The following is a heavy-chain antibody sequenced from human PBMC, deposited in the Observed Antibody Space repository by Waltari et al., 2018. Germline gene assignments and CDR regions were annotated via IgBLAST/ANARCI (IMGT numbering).Heavy chain of an antibody. V-gene: IGHV3-11*04. D-gene: IGHD6-6*01. CDR3: ASRRSSSRKGYYYYYMDV. Sequence: QVQLVESGGGLVKPRGSLRLSCAASGFTFSDYYMNWIRQAPGKGLEWVSYISSSGSTIYYAVSVKGRFTISRDNAKNSLYLQMNSLRAEDTAVYYCASRRSSSRKGYYYYYMDVWGKGTTVTISS. J-gene: IGHJ6*03. CDR1: GFTFSDYY. CDR2: ISSSGSTI.